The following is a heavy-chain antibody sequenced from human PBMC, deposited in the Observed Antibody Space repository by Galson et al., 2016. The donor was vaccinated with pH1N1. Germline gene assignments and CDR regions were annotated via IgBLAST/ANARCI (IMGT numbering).Heavy chain of an antibody. D-gene: IGHD5-18*01. CDR2: ISWNSGST. CDR3: AKGTIRGYSYGFDY. V-gene: IGHV3-23*01. Sequence: ISWNSGSTYYADSVKGRFTISGDYSKNTLYLQMNSLRAEDTAVYYCAKGTIRGYSYGFDYWGQGTLVTVSS. J-gene: IGHJ4*02.